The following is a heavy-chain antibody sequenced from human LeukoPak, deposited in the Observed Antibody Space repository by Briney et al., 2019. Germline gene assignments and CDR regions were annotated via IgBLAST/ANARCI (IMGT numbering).Heavy chain of an antibody. D-gene: IGHD3-22*01. CDR2: ISAYNGNT. V-gene: IGHV1-18*04. CDR1: GYTFTSYY. CDR3: ARDYGGYYDSSGYPPPGY. J-gene: IGHJ4*02. Sequence: ASVKVSCKASGYTFTSYYMHWVRQAPGQGLEWMGWISAYNGNTNYAQKLQGRVTMTTDTSTSTAYMEPRSLRSDDTAVYYCARDYGGYYDSSGYPPPGYWGQGTLVTVSS.